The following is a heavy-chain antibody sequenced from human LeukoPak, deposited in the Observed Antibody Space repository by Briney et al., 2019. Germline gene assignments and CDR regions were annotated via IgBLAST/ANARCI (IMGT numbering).Heavy chain of an antibody. CDR2: IWYDGSNK. CDR1: GSTFSSYG. J-gene: IGHJ4*02. V-gene: IGHV3-33*01. D-gene: IGHD2-2*01. CDR3: ARERSTVPAASFVDY. Sequence: PGGSLRLSCAASGSTFSSYGMHWVSQAPGKGLEWVAVIWYDGSNKYYADSVKGRFTISRDNSKNTLYLQMNSLRAEDTAVYYCARERSTVPAASFVDYWGQGTLVTVSS.